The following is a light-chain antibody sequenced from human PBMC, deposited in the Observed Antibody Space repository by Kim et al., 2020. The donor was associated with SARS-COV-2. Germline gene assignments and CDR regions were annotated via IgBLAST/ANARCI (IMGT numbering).Light chain of an antibody. V-gene: IGKV3-20*01. Sequence: ETVLTQSPAPLSLSPGERATLSCRASQSVSGSHLAWYQQTPGQTPRILNYDASSRGTGISDRFSGSGSGTDFTLTISRLQPEDFAVYYCQQYAASPLSFGGGTKVDIK. CDR1: QSVSGSH. CDR3: QQYAASPLS. CDR2: DAS. J-gene: IGKJ4*01.